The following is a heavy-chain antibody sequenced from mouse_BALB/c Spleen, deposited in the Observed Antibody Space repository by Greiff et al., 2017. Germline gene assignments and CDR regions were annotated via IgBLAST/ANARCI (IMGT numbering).Heavy chain of an antibody. CDR3: ARWDYFDY. V-gene: IGHV1S137*01. CDR1: GYTFTDYA. J-gene: IGHJ2*01. CDR2: ISTYYGDA. Sequence: VQLVESGAELVRPGVSVKISCKGSGYTFTDYAMHWVKQSHAKSLEWIGVISTYYGDASYNQKFKGKATMTVDKSSSTAYMELARLTSEDSAIYYCARWDYFDYWGQGTTLTVSS.